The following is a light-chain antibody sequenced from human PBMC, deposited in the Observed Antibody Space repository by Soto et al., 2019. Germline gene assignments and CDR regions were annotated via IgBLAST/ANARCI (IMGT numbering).Light chain of an antibody. CDR2: SND. J-gene: IGLJ2*01. V-gene: IGLV1-47*01. Sequence: QLVLTQPPSASGTPGQRVNISCSGSSSNIGTNYVYWYQQLPGTAPKVLIYSNDKRPSGVPDRFSGSKSGTSASLAISGLRSEDEADYYCAAWDDSLSGPLFGGGTKLTVL. CDR1: SSNIGTNY. CDR3: AAWDDSLSGPL.